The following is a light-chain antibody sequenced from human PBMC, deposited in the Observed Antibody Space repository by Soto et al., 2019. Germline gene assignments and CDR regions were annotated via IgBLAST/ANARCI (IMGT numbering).Light chain of an antibody. V-gene: IGLV2-11*01. Sequence: QSVLTQPASVSGSPGQSITISCTGTSSDVGSYNRVSWYQQSPGKAPKLMIYDVSKRPSGVPDRFSGSKSGNTASLTISGLQTEDEADYYCCSYAATYSYVLGNATKVTVX. CDR2: DVS. CDR1: SSDVGSYNR. J-gene: IGLJ1*01. CDR3: CSYAATYSYV.